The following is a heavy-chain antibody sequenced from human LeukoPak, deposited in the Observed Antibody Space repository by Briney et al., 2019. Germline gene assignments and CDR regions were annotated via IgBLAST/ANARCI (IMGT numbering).Heavy chain of an antibody. CDR3: AKDGGYCSGGSCYSFDY. CDR1: GFTFNSYA. V-gene: IGHV3-23*01. J-gene: IGHJ4*02. CDR2: ISGSGGNT. Sequence: GGSLRLSCAASGFTFNSYAMSWVRQAPGKGLEWVSAISGSGGNTYYADSVKGRFTISRDNSKNTLYLQMNSLRAEDTAVYYCAKDGGYCSGGSCYSFDYWGQGTLVTVSS. D-gene: IGHD2-15*01.